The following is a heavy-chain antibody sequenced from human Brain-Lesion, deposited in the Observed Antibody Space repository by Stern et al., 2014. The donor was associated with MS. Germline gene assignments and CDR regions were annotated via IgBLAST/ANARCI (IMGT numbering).Heavy chain of an antibody. J-gene: IGHJ1*01. CDR2: ISGRGGPS. Sequence: EVQLVESGGGLVQPGGSLRLSCAASGFSFSTYAMSWVRQTPGKGLQRVSVISGRGGPSSYADSVKGRFTISRDNSKNTLYLQMDSLRADDTAVYYCAKWPHHIAVAGTRYFQHWGQGTLVTVSS. V-gene: IGHV3-23*04. D-gene: IGHD6-19*01. CDR1: GFSFSTYA. CDR3: AKWPHHIAVAGTRYFQH.